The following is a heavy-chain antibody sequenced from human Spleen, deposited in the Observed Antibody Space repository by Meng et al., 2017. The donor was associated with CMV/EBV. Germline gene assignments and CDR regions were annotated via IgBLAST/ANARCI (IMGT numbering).Heavy chain of an antibody. Sequence: QVQLVQSGAELKKPGASLKVSCKASGYTFTSYAMNWVRQAPRQGLEWMGWINTNTGNPTYAQGFTGRFVFSLDTSVSTAYLQISSLKAEDTAVYYCARGLALNYYGSGSYLGYWGQGTLVTVSS. V-gene: IGHV7-4-1*02. CDR1: GYTFTSYA. CDR2: INTNTGNP. D-gene: IGHD3-10*01. CDR3: ARGLALNYYGSGSYLGY. J-gene: IGHJ4*02.